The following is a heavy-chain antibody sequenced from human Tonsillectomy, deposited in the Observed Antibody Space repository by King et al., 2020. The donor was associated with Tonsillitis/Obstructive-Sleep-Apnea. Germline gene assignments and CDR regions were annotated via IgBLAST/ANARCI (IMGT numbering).Heavy chain of an antibody. J-gene: IGHJ4*02. Sequence: VQLVESGAEVKKPGESLKISCKGSGYSFTTYWIGWVRQMPGKGLEWMCIIYPGDSDTRYSPSFQGQGTISADKSISTAYLQGSSLKASDTAMYYCAGHLRPPAAAAAYFDYWGQGTLVTVSS. V-gene: IGHV5-51*01. CDR3: AGHLRPPAAAAAYFDY. CDR2: IYPGDSDT. D-gene: IGHD6-13*01. CDR1: GYSFTTYW.